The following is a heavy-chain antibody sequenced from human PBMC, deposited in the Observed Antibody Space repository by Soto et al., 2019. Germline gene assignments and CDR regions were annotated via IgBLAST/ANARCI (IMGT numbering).Heavy chain of an antibody. CDR3: VRVDCDYNDGNGYLGRH. J-gene: IGHJ4*02. CDR2: LKSDGSGT. CDR1: GFTFSRYS. Sequence: EVQLVESGGGLVQPGGSLRLSCAASGFTFSRYSLHWVRQAPGQGLVWVSRLKSDGSGTTYADSVKGRLTISRDNAKNTLNPQINCLRAVDTAMYYCVRVDCDYNDGNGYLGRHWGQGTLVTVSS. D-gene: IGHD5-18*01. V-gene: IGHV3-74*01.